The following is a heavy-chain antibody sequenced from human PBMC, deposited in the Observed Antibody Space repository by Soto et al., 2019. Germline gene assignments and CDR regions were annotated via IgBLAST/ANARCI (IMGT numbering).Heavy chain of an antibody. Sequence: SETLSLTCAVYGGSFSGYYWSWIRQPPGKGLEWIGEINHSGSTNYNPSLKSRVTISVDTSKNQFSLKLSSVTAADTAVYYCASVGGIGIAVAGRAFDIWGQGTMVTVSS. CDR2: INHSGST. V-gene: IGHV4-34*01. CDR1: GGSFSGYY. CDR3: ASVGGIGIAVAGRAFDI. J-gene: IGHJ3*02. D-gene: IGHD6-19*01.